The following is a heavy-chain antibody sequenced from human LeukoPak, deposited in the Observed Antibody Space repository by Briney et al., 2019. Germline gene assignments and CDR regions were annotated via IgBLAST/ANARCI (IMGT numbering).Heavy chain of an antibody. CDR3: AFRGGRLDYYFDY. V-gene: IGHV3-23*01. J-gene: IGHJ4*02. CDR1: GYTFRSQA. Sequence: GGSLTLSCAPSGYTFRSQAMSWLRQATGKGVEWVSAISGSGGSTDYADSVKGRFTISRDNSKNTLYRQMNSLRAEDTTVYYCAFRGGRLDYYFDYWSQGTLVTVSS. D-gene: IGHD3-10*01. CDR2: ISGSGGST.